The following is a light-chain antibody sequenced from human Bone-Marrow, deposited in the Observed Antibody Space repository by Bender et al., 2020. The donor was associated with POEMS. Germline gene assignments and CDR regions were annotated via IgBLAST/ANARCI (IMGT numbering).Light chain of an antibody. J-gene: IGLJ2*01. CDR2: DVT. V-gene: IGLV2-14*01. Sequence: QSALTQPASVSGSPGQSITISCSGTSSDVGRYNYVSWYQQHPDKAPKLMIYDVTKRPSGVSDRFSGSKSGNTASLTISGLQAEDEADYYCSSYTSSSTPVVFGGGTKLTVL. CDR3: SSYTSSSTPVV. CDR1: SSDVGRYNY.